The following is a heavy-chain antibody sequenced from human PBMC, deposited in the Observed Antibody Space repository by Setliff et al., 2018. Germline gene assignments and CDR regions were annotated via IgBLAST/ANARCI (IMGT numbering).Heavy chain of an antibody. J-gene: IGHJ6*02. CDR2: IYHNGNT. V-gene: IGHV4-59*01. Sequence: GSLRLSCAASGFTFSNAWMSWIRQPPGKGLEWIGYIYHNGNTNFNPSLKTRVTMSVDTSKNQFALNLRSVTAADAAVYYCVRDRTAYSYGLDVWGQGTTVTVSS. D-gene: IGHD5-18*01. CDR1: GFTFSNAW. CDR3: VRDRTAYSYGLDV.